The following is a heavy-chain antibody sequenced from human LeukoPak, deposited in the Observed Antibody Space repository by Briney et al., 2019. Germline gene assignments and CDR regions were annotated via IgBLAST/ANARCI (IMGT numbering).Heavy chain of an antibody. CDR3: ARGWKYQLLIWGNWFDP. J-gene: IGHJ5*02. CDR2: IYPGDSDT. Sequence: GESLKISCKGSGYSFTSYWIGWVRQMPGKGLEWMGIIYPGDSDTRYSPSFQGQVTISADKSISTAYLQWSSLKASDTAMYYCARGWKYQLLIWGNWFDPWGQGTLVTVSS. V-gene: IGHV5-51*01. D-gene: IGHD2-2*01. CDR1: GYSFTSYW.